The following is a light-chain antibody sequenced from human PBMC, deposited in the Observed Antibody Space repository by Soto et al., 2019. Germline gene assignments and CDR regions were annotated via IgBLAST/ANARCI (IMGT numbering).Light chain of an antibody. V-gene: IGKV3-20*01. CDR3: QRYDISPFP. Sequence: EIVLTQSPGTLSLSRGERATLSCRASQSVSSTYLAWYQQKPGQAPRLLIYGASSRATGIPDRFSGSGSGTDFTLTISRLEPEAFAVYYCQRYDISPFPFGQGTKLEIK. CDR2: GAS. CDR1: QSVSSTY. J-gene: IGKJ2*01.